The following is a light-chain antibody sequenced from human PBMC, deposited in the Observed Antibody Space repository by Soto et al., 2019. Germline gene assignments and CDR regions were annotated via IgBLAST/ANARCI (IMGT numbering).Light chain of an antibody. CDR3: QQRCNWPLIT. J-gene: IGKJ5*01. V-gene: IGKV3-11*01. Sequence: EIVLTQSPATLSLSPGERATLSCRASQSVSSYLAWYQQKPGQAPRLLIYDASNRATGIPARFSGSGSGTDFTLTTSSLEPEDFAVYYCQQRCNWPLITFGQGTRLEIK. CDR2: DAS. CDR1: QSVSSY.